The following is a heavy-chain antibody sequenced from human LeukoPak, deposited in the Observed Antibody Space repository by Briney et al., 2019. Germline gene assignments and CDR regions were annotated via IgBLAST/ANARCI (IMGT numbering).Heavy chain of an antibody. D-gene: IGHD1-14*01. J-gene: IGHJ3*02. CDR2: IYTSGSL. Sequence: TLSLTCTVSGRSISSGSYYWSWIRQPAGKGLEWIGRIYTSGSLNYNPSLKSRVTISVDTSKIQFSLKLSSVTAADTAVYYCARDQRNHDAFDIWGQGTMVTVSS. CDR3: ARDQRNHDAFDI. V-gene: IGHV4-61*02. CDR1: GRSISSGSYY.